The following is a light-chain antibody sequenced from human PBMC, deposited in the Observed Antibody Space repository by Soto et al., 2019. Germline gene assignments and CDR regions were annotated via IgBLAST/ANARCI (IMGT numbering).Light chain of an antibody. V-gene: IGKV1-27*01. CDR2: AAS. J-gene: IGKJ1*01. Sequence: DIQMTQSPSSLLASVGDRVTIACRASQGISNYLVWYQQKPGKAPKLLIYAASTLQPGVPSRFSGSGSGTDFTLTISSLQPEDFATYYCQKYNGDQWAFGQGTKVDIK. CDR1: QGISNY. CDR3: QKYNGDQWA.